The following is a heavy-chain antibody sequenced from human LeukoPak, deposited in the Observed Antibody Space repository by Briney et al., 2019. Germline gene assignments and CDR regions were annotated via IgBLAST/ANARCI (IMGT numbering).Heavy chain of an antibody. J-gene: IGHJ4*02. CDR3: AAQFGDHAPFDY. V-gene: IGHV1-18*01. CDR1: GYTFTSYG. D-gene: IGHD4-17*01. CDR2: ISAYNGNT. Sequence: GASVKVSCKASGYTFTSYGIAWVRQAPGQGLEWMGWISAYNGNTNFAQNLQGRVTMTTDTSTSTAYMELRSLRSDDTAVYYCAAQFGDHAPFDYWGQGTLVTVSS.